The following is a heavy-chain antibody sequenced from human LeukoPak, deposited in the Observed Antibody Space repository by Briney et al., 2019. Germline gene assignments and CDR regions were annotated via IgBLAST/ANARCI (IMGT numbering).Heavy chain of an antibody. V-gene: IGHV1-69*04. Sequence: GASVKVSCKASGGTFSSYAISWVRQAPGQGLEWMGRIIPILGIANYAQKFQGRVTITADKSTSTAYMELSSLRTEGTAVYYCARDRNVDRAMVTGNWFDPWGQGTRVTVSS. D-gene: IGHD5-18*01. CDR1: GGTFSSYA. CDR3: ARDRNVDRAMVTGNWFDP. J-gene: IGHJ5*02. CDR2: IIPILGIA.